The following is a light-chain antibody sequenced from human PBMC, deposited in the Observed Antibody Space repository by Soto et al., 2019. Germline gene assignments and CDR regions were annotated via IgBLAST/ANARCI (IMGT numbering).Light chain of an antibody. Sequence: EIVLTQSPGTLSWSPGERATLSWRASQSVSSSYLAWYQQKPGQAPRLLIYGASSRATGIPDRFSGSLYGTDFNLTISRLETEDFAVYYCQQYGSSPWTFGQGTKVDIK. CDR1: QSVSSSY. CDR3: QQYGSSPWT. J-gene: IGKJ1*01. V-gene: IGKV3-20*01. CDR2: GAS.